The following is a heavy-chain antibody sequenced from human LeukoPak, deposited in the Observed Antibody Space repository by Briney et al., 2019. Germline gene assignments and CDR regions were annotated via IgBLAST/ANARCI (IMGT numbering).Heavy chain of an antibody. V-gene: IGHV4-39*01. CDR1: GGSISSSSYY. Sequence: SETLFLTCTVSGGSISSSSYYWGWIRQPPGKGLEWIGSIYYSGSTYYNPSLKSRVTISVDTSKNQFSLKLSSVTAADTAVYYCARLGYYDSSGYYPGAFDIWGQGAMVTVSS. CDR3: ARLGYYDSSGYYPGAFDI. J-gene: IGHJ3*02. CDR2: IYYSGST. D-gene: IGHD3-22*01.